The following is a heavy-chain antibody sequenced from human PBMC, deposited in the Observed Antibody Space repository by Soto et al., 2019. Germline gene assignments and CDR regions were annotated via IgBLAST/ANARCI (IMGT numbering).Heavy chain of an antibody. Sequence: QVQLLESGPGLVKPSQTLSLTCSVSGDSISNLDYFWAWIRQPPGQALEYIGYIYKSATTYYNPSFESRVAISVDTSKSQFSLNVTSVTAADTAVYFCARGRYCLTGRCFPNWSDSWGQGALVTVSS. CDR1: GDSISNLDYF. CDR3: ARGRYCLTGRCFPNWSDS. D-gene: IGHD7-27*01. J-gene: IGHJ5*01. V-gene: IGHV4-30-4*01. CDR2: IYKSATT.